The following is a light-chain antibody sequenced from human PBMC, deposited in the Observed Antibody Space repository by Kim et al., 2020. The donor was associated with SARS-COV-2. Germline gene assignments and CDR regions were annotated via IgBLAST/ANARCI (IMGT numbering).Light chain of an antibody. CDR1: QRVSSNY. CDR3: QQYGGSPFT. CDR2: GAS. Sequence: EIVLTQSPGTLSLSPGERATLSCRASQRVSSNYLAWYQQKPGRAPRLLIYGASSRATGIPDRFGGSGSGTDFTLTISRLEPEDFAVYYCQQYGGSPFTFGGGTKVDIK. J-gene: IGKJ4*01. V-gene: IGKV3-20*01.